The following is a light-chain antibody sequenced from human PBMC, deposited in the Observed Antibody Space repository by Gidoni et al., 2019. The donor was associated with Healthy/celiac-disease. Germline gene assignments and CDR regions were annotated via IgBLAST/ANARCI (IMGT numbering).Light chain of an antibody. CDR2: KAS. CDR3: QQYNSYSVT. V-gene: IGKV1-5*03. Sequence: RVTITCGASQSISSWLAWYQQKPGKAPKLLIYKASSLESGVPSRFSGSGSGTEFTLTISSLQPDDFATYYCQQYNSYSVTFGPGTKVDIK. J-gene: IGKJ3*01. CDR1: QSISSW.